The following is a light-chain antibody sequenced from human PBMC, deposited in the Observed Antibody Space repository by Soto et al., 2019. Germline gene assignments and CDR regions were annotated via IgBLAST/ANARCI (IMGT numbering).Light chain of an antibody. V-gene: IGKV2D-29*01. J-gene: IGKJ1*01. CDR2: EVS. CDR3: MQTKQLPVT. Sequence: LVTQSPLSLPVTPGQPASISCRSSQSVLHSDGKTHLYWYLQRPGQPPHLLIYEVSHRFSGVPDRFSGSGSGTEFTLKVSRVEAEDVGAYYCMQTKQLPVTFGQGTKVDIK. CDR1: QSVLHSDGKTH.